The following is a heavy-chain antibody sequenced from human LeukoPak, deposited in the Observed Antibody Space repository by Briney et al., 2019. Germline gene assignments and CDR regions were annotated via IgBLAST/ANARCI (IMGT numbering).Heavy chain of an antibody. Sequence: GGSLRLSCAASGFPFNNYNVNWVRQAPGKGLEWVSSISSSSSYIYYADSVKGRFTISRDNAKNSLYLQMNSLRAEDTAVYYCARVRCSSTSCYHGGYYGMDVWGQGTTVTVSS. J-gene: IGHJ6*02. V-gene: IGHV3-21*04. D-gene: IGHD2-2*01. CDR2: ISSSSSYI. CDR1: GFPFNNYN. CDR3: ARVRCSSTSCYHGGYYGMDV.